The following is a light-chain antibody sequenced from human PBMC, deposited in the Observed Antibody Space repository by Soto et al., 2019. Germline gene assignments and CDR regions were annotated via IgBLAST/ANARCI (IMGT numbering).Light chain of an antibody. CDR3: QHYGSSPRT. J-gene: IGKJ1*01. V-gene: IGKV3-20*01. CDR2: GAS. CDR1: QSVSSSY. Sequence: EIVLTQSPGTLSLSRGERATLSCRASQSVSSSYIGWYQQKPGQAPRLLIYGASSRATGIPDRFSGSGSGTDFTLTISRLEPEVFAVYYCQHYGSSPRTFGQGTKVEIK.